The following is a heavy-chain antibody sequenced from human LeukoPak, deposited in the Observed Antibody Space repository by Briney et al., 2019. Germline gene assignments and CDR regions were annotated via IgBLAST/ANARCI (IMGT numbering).Heavy chain of an antibody. D-gene: IGHD5-12*01. Sequence: GGSLRLSCAASGFTFSSYWMSWVRQAPGKGLEWVANIKQDGSEKYYVDSVKGRFTISRDNAKNPLYLQMNSLRAEDTAVYYCARDSGYDENWFDPWGQGTLVTVSS. J-gene: IGHJ5*02. CDR3: ARDSGYDENWFDP. V-gene: IGHV3-7*01. CDR2: IKQDGSEK. CDR1: GFTFSSYW.